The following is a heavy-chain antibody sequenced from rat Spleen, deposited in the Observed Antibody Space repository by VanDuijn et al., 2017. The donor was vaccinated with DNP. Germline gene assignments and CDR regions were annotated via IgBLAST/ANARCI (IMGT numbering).Heavy chain of an antibody. J-gene: IGHJ4*01. V-gene: IGHV3-3*01. CDR3: ARVQLGYYALDA. D-gene: IGHD5-1*01. CDR1: GYSITSCCR. CDR2: INSAGST. Sequence: EVQLQESGPGLVKPSQSLSLTCSVTGYSITSCCRWTWIRKFPGHKLEWMGYINSAGSTNYNPSLKGRISITSDTSKNQFFLQVNSVTTEDTATYYCARVQLGYYALDAWGQGTSVTVSS.